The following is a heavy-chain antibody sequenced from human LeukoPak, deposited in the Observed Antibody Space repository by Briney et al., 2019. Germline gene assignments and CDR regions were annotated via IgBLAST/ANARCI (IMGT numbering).Heavy chain of an antibody. V-gene: IGHV3-30-3*01. D-gene: IGHD6-19*01. CDR3: ARGSQWLDSWFDC. Sequence: PGGSLRLSCAASGFMFSSDAMHWVRQAPGKGLEWVAVISYDGSNKYHADSEKGRITISRDNSKNMLYLEMSSLRAEDTAVYYCARGSQWLDSWFDCWGQGTLVTVSS. J-gene: IGHJ4*02. CDR2: ISYDGSNK. CDR1: GFMFSSDA.